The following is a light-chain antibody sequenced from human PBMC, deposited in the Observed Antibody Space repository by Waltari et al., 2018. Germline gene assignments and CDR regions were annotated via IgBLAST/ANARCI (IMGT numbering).Light chain of an antibody. CDR2: WAS. CDR3: QQYYSPPLT. CDR1: QTILYSPNNRNY. Sequence: DIVMTQSPDSLAVSLGERATINCKSSQTILYSPNNRNYLAWDQQKPGQPPKLLISWASTRESGVPARFSGSGSETDFTLTSSTLQPEDVAVYYCQQYYSPPLTFGQGTRLEI. J-gene: IGKJ5*01. V-gene: IGKV4-1*01.